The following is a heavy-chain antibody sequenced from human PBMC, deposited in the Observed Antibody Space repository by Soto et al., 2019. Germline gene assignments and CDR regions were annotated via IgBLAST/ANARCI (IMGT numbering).Heavy chain of an antibody. CDR2: IRWNSGSI. CDR3: AKSLVVVAANGAFDI. CDR1: GFTFDEYA. D-gene: IGHD2-15*01. Sequence: GGALRLSCAASGFTFDEYAMHWVLQAPWKGLEWVSGIRWNSGSIGYADSVKGRFTISRDNAKNSLYLQMNSLRAEDTALYYCAKSLVVVAANGAFDIWGQGTMVTVSS. V-gene: IGHV3-9*01. J-gene: IGHJ3*02.